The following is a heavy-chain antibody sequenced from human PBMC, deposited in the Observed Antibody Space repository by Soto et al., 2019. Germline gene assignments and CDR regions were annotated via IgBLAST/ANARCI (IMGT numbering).Heavy chain of an antibody. Sequence: SETLSLTCAVYGGSFSGYYWTWIRQPPGTGLEWIGEINHSGSTYYNPSLKSRVTISVDTSKNQFSLKLSSVTAADTAVYYCASSYGDYVSYWGQGTLVTVSS. V-gene: IGHV4-34*01. D-gene: IGHD4-17*01. CDR3: ASSYGDYVSY. CDR1: GGSFSGYY. CDR2: INHSGST. J-gene: IGHJ4*02.